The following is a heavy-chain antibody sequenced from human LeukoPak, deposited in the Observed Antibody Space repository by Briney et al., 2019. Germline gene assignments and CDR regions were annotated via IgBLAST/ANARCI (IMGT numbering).Heavy chain of an antibody. CDR3: ARLRISDSGSGSYFDY. CDR1: GGSVSSYY. J-gene: IGHJ4*02. V-gene: IGHV4-34*01. CDR2: IYHSGST. Sequence: PSETLSLTCTVSGGSVSSYYWSWIRQPPGKGLEWIGEIYHSGSTNYNSSLKSRVTISVDKSKNQFSLKLSSVTAADTAVYYCARLRISDSGSGSYFDYWGQGTLVTVSS. D-gene: IGHD3-10*01.